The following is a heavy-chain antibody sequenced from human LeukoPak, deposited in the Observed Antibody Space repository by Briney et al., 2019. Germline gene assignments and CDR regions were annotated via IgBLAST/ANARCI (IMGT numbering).Heavy chain of an antibody. V-gene: IGHV3-23*01. J-gene: IGHJ4*02. CDR3: AKGTLGHSSSNGCYFFDY. CDR2: ISGSGGST. Sequence: GGSLRLSCAASGFTFSSYAMSWVRQAPGKGLERVSAISGSGGSTYYADSVKGRFTISRDNSKNTLYLQMNSLRTEDTAVYYCAKGTLGHSSSNGCYFFDYWGQGTLVTVSS. D-gene: IGHD2-2*01. CDR1: GFTFSSYA.